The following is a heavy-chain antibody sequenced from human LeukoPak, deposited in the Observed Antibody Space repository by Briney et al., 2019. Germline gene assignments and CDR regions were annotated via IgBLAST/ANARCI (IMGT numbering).Heavy chain of an antibody. CDR1: GFDLSTYE. D-gene: IGHD3-10*01. CDR3: AVGGGY. Sequence: PGGSLRLSCAASGFDLSTYEMNWVRQAPVKGLEWVSYISSGATTTKYADSVKGRFTISRDDAKNSLYLQMNNLRPDDTAVYYYAVGGGYWGQGTLVTVSS. V-gene: IGHV3-48*03. J-gene: IGHJ4*02. CDR2: ISSGATTT.